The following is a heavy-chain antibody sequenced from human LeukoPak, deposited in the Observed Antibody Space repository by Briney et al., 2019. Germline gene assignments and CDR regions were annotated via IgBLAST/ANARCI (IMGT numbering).Heavy chain of an antibody. V-gene: IGHV3-30*04. CDR3: AREDYWGATNGMDV. Sequence: PGGSLRLSCAASGFTFSSYAMHWVRQAPGKGLEWVAVISYDGSNKYYADSVKGRFTISRDNSKNTLYLQMNSLRAEDTAVYYCAREDYWGATNGMDVWGQGTTVTVPS. CDR2: ISYDGSNK. CDR1: GFTFSSYA. D-gene: IGHD1-26*01. J-gene: IGHJ6*02.